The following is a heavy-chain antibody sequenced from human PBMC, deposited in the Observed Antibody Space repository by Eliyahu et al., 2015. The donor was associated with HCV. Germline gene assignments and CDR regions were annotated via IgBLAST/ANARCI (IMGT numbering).Heavy chain of an antibody. V-gene: IGHV4-34*01. J-gene: IGHJ4*02. Sequence: GYYWSWIRQPPGKGLEWIGEINHSGSTNYNPSLKSRVTISVDTSKNQFSLKLSSVTAADTAGVFFARRHRSGRTCTSFDYWGQGTLVTVSS. D-gene: IGHD1-14*01. CDR3: ARRHRSGRTCTSFDY. CDR2: INHSGST. CDR1: GYY.